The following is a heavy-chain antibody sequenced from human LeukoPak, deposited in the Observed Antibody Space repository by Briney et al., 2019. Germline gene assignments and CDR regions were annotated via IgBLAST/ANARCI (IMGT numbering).Heavy chain of an antibody. V-gene: IGHV3-48*03. CDR1: GFTFSSYE. CDR2: ISSSGSTI. Sequence: GGSLRLSCAASGFTFSSYEMNWVRQAPGKGLEWVSYISSSGSTIYYADSVKGRFTISRDNAKSSLYLQMNSLRAEDTAVYYCARVASSGWYVIGYFDYWGQRTLVTVSS. CDR3: ARVASSGWYVIGYFDY. D-gene: IGHD6-19*01. J-gene: IGHJ4*02.